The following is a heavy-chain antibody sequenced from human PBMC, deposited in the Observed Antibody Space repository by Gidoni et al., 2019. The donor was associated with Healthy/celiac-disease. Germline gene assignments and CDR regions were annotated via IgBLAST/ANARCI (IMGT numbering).Heavy chain of an antibody. CDR2: INHSGST. CDR1: GGSFSGYY. J-gene: IGHJ5*02. CDR3: AAEPPYSSGWYFDP. D-gene: IGHD6-19*01. V-gene: IGHV4-34*01. Sequence: QVQLPQWGAGLLKPSETLSLTCAVYGGSFSGYYWSWIRQPPGKGLEWIGEINHSGSTNYNPSLKSRVTISVDTSKNQFSLKLSSVTAADTAVYYCAAEPPYSSGWYFDPWGQGTLVTDSS.